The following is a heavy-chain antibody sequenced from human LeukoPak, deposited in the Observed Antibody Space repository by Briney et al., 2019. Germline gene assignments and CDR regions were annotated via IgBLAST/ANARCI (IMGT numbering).Heavy chain of an antibody. CDR1: GESFTGYY. V-gene: IGHV4-34*01. CDR3: ARGLLGYCSSTSCYGVNWFDP. CDR2: INHSGST. Sequence: PSETLSLTCAVYGESFTGYYWSWIRQPPGKGLEWIGEINHSGSTNYNPSLKSRVTISVDTSKNQFSLKLSSVTAADTAVYYCARGLLGYCSSTSCYGVNWFDPWGQGTLVTVSS. D-gene: IGHD2-2*01. J-gene: IGHJ5*02.